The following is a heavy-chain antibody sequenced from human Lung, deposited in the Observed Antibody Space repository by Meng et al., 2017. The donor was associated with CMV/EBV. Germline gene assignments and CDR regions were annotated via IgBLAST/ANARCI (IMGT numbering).Heavy chain of an antibody. V-gene: IGHV7-4-1*02. Sequence: FACCGVKLVPSAPGQGLELVGWIFFNSGKATYALDFTGRFVFSLDISVRTAYLLIRRLKAEDSAVYFCARSYVYAWKGHRYIDYWGQGTLVTVSS. CDR2: IFFNSGKA. CDR1: FACCG. D-gene: IGHD3-16*01. J-gene: IGHJ4*02. CDR3: ARSYVYAWKGHRYIDY.